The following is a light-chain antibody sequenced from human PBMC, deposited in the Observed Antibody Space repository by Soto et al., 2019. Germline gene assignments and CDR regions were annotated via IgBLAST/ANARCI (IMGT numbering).Light chain of an antibody. Sequence: ENVLTQSPATLSLSPGERATLSCRASQSVSSNLAWYQQKPGQAPRLLIYGASTRATGIPARFSGSGSGTEFTLTISSLQSEDFAVYYCQQYNNWPPWTVGQGTKVDIK. J-gene: IGKJ1*01. CDR1: QSVSSN. V-gene: IGKV3-15*01. CDR2: GAS. CDR3: QQYNNWPPWT.